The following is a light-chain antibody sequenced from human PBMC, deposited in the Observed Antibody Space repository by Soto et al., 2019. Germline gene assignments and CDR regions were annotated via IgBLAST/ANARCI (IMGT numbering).Light chain of an antibody. V-gene: IGKV3-15*01. Sequence: EIVMTQSPATLSVSPGERATLSCRASQSVSGNLAWYQQKPGQAPRLLIYGASTRANGIPARFSGSGSGTDFTLTISSLQSEDFAVYYCQQYNNWPPINFGQGTRLEIK. CDR1: QSVSGN. CDR3: QQYNNWPPIN. CDR2: GAS. J-gene: IGKJ5*01.